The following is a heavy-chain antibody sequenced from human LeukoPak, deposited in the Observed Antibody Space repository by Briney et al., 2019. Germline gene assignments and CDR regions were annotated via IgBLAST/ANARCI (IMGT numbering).Heavy chain of an antibody. D-gene: IGHD5-18*01. CDR1: GGSFSGYY. CDR3: ARGPWIQLWSVPFDY. Sequence: SETLSLTCAVYGGSFSGYYWSWIRQPPGKGLEWIGEINHSGSTNYNPSLKSRVTISVDTSKNQFSLELSSVTAADTAVYYCARGPWIQLWSVPFDYWGQGTLVTVSS. CDR2: INHSGST. V-gene: IGHV4-34*01. J-gene: IGHJ4*02.